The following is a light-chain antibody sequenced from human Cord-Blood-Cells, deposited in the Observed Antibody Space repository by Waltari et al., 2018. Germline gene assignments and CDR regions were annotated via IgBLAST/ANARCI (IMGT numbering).Light chain of an antibody. CDR1: QGISSY. V-gene: IGKV1-9*01. CDR2: AAS. Sequence: DIQLTQSPSFLSASVGDRVTITCRASQGISSYLAWYQQKPEKAPKLLIYAASTLKSGVPSRFRGSGSGTEFTLTISSLQPEDFATYYCQQLNSYPRTFGQGTKLEIK. J-gene: IGKJ2*01. CDR3: QQLNSYPRT.